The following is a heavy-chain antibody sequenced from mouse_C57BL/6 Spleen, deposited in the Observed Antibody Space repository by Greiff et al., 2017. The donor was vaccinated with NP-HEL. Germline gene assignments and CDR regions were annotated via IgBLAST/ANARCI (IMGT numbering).Heavy chain of an antibody. CDR1: GYAFSSYW. CDR3: ARSGGFLYFDY. J-gene: IGHJ2*01. V-gene: IGHV1-80*01. Sequence: QVQLQQSGAELVKPGASVKISCKASGYAFSSYWMNWVKQRPGKGLEWIGQIYPGDGDTNYNGKFKGNATLTADKSSSTAYMQLSSLTSEDSAVYFCARSGGFLYFDYWGQGTTLTVSS. D-gene: IGHD1-3*01. CDR2: IYPGDGDT.